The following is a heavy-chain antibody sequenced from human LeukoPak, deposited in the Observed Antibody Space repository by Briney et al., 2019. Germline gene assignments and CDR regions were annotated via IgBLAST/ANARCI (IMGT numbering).Heavy chain of an antibody. CDR1: GFTFSSYA. Sequence: GGSLRLSCAASGFTFSSYAMSWVRQAPGKGLEWISAISGSGGSTYYADSVKGRFTISRDNSKNTLYLQMNSLRAEDTAVYYCAKHVQDYYDSSGSRSYDYWGQGTLVTVSS. V-gene: IGHV3-23*01. J-gene: IGHJ4*02. D-gene: IGHD3-22*01. CDR2: ISGSGGST. CDR3: AKHVQDYYDSSGSRSYDY.